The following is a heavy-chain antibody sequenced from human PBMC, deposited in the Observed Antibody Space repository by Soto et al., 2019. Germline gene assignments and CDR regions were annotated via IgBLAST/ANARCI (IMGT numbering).Heavy chain of an antibody. CDR3: AKAEYSSGWASLDY. J-gene: IGHJ4*02. D-gene: IGHD6-19*01. CDR1: GFTCDDYA. Sequence: PGGSLRLSCAASGFTCDDYAMHWVRQAPGKGLEWVSGISWNSGSIGYADSVKGRFTISRDNAKNSLYLQMNSLRAEDTALYYCAKAEYSSGWASLDYRGQGTLVTVSS. CDR2: ISWNSGSI. V-gene: IGHV3-9*01.